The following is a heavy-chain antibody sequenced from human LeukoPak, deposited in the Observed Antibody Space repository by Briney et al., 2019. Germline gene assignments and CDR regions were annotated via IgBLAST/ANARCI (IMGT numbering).Heavy chain of an antibody. CDR2: IETDGRTT. CDR1: GFTFRRYR. D-gene: IGHD3-22*01. V-gene: IGHV3-74*01. Sequence: SGGSLRLSCAASGFTFRRYRMHWVRQAPGKGLVWVSQIETDGRTTTYADSVKGRFTISRDNAKNTLWLQMDSLRAPDTAVYYCASLGSHFSERSGSSKGGDYWGQGTLVTVSS. CDR3: ASLGSHFSERSGSSKGGDY. J-gene: IGHJ4*02.